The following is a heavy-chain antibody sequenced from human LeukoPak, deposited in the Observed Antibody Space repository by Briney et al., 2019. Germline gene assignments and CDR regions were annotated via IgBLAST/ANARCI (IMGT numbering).Heavy chain of an antibody. CDR1: GGTFSSYA. CDR3: ARDVVGDSSGYYDY. J-gene: IGHJ4*02. D-gene: IGHD3-22*01. Sequence: SVKVSCKASGGTFSSYAISWVRQAPGQGLEWMGGIIPIFGTANYAQKFQGRVTITADESTSTAYMELSSLRSEDAAVYYCARDVVGDSSGYYDYWGQGTLVTVSS. V-gene: IGHV1-69*13. CDR2: IIPIFGTA.